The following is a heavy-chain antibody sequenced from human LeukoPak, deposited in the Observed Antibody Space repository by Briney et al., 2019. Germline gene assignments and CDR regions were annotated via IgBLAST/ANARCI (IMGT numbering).Heavy chain of an antibody. D-gene: IGHD3-10*01. J-gene: IGHJ4*02. CDR1: GFTFSTYG. CDR2: ISYDGSNK. Sequence: GGSLRLSCAASGFTFSTYGMHWVRQAPGKGLEWVAVISYDGSNKYYADSVKGRFTISRDNYKNTLYLQMNSLRAEDTAVYYCARSGGGPWFGELSPFDYWGQGTLVTVSS. V-gene: IGHV3-30*03. CDR3: ARSGGGPWFGELSPFDY.